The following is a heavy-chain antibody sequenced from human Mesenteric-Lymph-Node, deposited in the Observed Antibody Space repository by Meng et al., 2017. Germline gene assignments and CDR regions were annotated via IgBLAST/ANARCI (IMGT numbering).Heavy chain of an antibody. D-gene: IGHD1-26*01. CDR2: ISSGGGTT. CDR1: GFTFSSYA. Sequence: GGSLRLSCVASGFTFSSYAMTWVRQAPGKGLEWVSSISSGGGTTHYADFLKGRFTISRDSSKNTVYLQLDGLRAEDTAVYYCAKDRVLGNASPDAFDIWGQGKRVNGSS. V-gene: IGHV3-23*01. J-gene: IGHJ3*02. CDR3: AKDRVLGNASPDAFDI.